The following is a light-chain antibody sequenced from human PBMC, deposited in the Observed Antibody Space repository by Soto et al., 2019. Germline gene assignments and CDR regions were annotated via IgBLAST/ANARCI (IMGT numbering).Light chain of an antibody. CDR1: QSVRSY. V-gene: IGKV3-11*01. CDR3: QHRSSWPLT. CDR2: DAS. Sequence: EIVLTHSPATLSLSPGERATLSCRASQSVRSYLTWYQQKPGQAPRLLIYDASNRATGIPARFSGSGSGTDFTLTISSLEPEDFAVYYCQHRSSWPLTFGGGTKVDIK. J-gene: IGKJ4*01.